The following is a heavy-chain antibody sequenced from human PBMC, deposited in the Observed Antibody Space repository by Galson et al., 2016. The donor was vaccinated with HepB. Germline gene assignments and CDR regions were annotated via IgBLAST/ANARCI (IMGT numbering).Heavy chain of an antibody. J-gene: IGHJ6*03. Sequence: SVKVSCKASGYTFTYYSIHWVRQAPGQGLEWMGISNPRDGSTTYAQKFQGRFTVASDTPTRTLYMELSSLSSEDTAVYYCARASRGGVVMLLDHYYMDVWGEGTTVTVSS. V-gene: IGHV1-46*01. CDR1: GYTFTYYS. CDR3: ARASRGGVVMLLDHYYMDV. D-gene: IGHD3-3*01. CDR2: SNPRDGST.